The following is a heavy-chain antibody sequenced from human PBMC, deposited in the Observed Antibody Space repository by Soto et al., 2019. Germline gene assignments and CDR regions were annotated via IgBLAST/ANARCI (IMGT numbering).Heavy chain of an antibody. V-gene: IGHV1-69*13. CDR3: ARDKIHQLPPTTNWFDP. D-gene: IGHD2-2*01. CDR1: GGTFSSYA. J-gene: IGHJ5*02. CDR2: IIPIFGTA. Sequence: SVKVSCKASGGTFSSYAISWVRQAPGQGLEWMGGIIPIFGTANYAQKFQGRVTITADESTSTAYMELSSLRSEDTAVYYCARDKIHQLPPTTNWFDPWGQGTLVTVSS.